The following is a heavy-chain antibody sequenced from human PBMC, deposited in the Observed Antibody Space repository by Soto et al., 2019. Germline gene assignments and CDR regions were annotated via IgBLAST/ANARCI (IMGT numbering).Heavy chain of an antibody. J-gene: IGHJ4*02. Sequence: GGSLRLSCRASGFTFTSYAMTCVRHAPGKGPEWVSSIEIGARTTYSGDSVRGRFTISRDDYKHALYVQVKGLGAEETAVYLRAQGKGGYFDYWGQGTLVPVSS. D-gene: IGHD3-16*01. CDR2: IEIGARTT. CDR3: AQGKGGYFDY. CDR1: GFTFTSYA. V-gene: IGHV3-23*03.